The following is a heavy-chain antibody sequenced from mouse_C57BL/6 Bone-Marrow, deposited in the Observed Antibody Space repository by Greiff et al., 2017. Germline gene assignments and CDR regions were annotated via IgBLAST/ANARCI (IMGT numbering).Heavy chain of an antibody. J-gene: IGHJ4*01. Sequence: VQLQQSGPELVKPGASVKISCKASGYTFTDYYMTWVKQSHGKSLEWIGDINPNNGGTSYNQKFKGKATLTVDTSSSTAYMELRSLTSEDSAVYYWARRGYGSSYAMDYWGQGTSVTVSS. CDR1: GYTFTDYY. V-gene: IGHV1-26*01. D-gene: IGHD1-1*01. CDR2: INPNNGGT. CDR3: ARRGYGSSYAMDY.